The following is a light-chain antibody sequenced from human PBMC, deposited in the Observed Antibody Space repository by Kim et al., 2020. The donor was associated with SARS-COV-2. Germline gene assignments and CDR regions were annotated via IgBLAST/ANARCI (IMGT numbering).Light chain of an antibody. CDR1: NIGSKS. CDR2: YDS. J-gene: IGLJ3*02. Sequence: APGKMARITCGGNNIGSKSVHWYQQKPGQAPVLVIYYDSDRPSGIPERFSGSNSGNTATLTISRVEAGDEADYYCQVWDSSSDWVFGGGTQLTVL. V-gene: IGLV3-21*04. CDR3: QVWDSSSDWV.